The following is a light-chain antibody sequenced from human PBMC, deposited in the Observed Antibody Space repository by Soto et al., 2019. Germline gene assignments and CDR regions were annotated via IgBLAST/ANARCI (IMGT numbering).Light chain of an antibody. Sequence: ETVMTQSPLSLPVTPGEPASISCRSSQSLVHSSGYNFLDWYLQRPGQSPQLLIYLCSTRASGVPDRFSGSGSGTDFTLKISRVEAEDVGLYYCMQATQTPHTFGQGTKLEIK. CDR3: MQATQTPHT. J-gene: IGKJ2*01. CDR1: QSLVHSSGYNF. V-gene: IGKV2-28*01. CDR2: LCS.